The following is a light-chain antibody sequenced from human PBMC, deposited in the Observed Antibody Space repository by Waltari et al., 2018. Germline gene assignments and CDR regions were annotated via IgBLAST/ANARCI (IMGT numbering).Light chain of an antibody. CDR2: LGS. J-gene: IGKJ1*01. CDR3: MSTLRAPWT. V-gene: IGKV2-28*01. CDR1: QSLLHSNGKNY. Sequence: DIVMTQSPYSLPVTPGEPASISCRSSQSLLHSNGKNYLDWYLQKPGQSPQLLIYLGSNRASGVPDRVSGSGSGTDFTLKISRVEAEDVGVYYCMSTLRAPWTFGQGTKVEIK.